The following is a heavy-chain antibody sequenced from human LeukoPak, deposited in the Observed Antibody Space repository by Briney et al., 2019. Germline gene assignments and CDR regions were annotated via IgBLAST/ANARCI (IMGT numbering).Heavy chain of an antibody. CDR2: TYYRSTWYN. V-gene: IGHV6-1*01. D-gene: IGHD2-2*01. CDR3: ARRLTQYDCFDP. Sequence: SQTLSFTCGISGDSVSSNSFTWNWIRQSPSRGLEWLGRTYYRSTWYNDYAVSVRGRITVNPDTSKNQFSLHLNSVTPEDTAVYYCARRLTQYDCFDPWGQGILVTVSS. J-gene: IGHJ5*02. CDR1: GDSVSSNSFT.